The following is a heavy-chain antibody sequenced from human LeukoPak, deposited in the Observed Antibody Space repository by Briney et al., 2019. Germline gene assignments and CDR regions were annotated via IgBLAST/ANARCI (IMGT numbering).Heavy chain of an antibody. Sequence: GASVKVSCKASGYTFTGYYMHWVRQAPGQGLEWMGWVNPNSGGTNYAQKFQGRVTMTRDTSISTAYMELSRLRSDDTAVYYCAGVDTAMVSDGFFDYWGQGTLVTVSS. CDR1: GYTFTGYY. CDR2: VNPNSGGT. J-gene: IGHJ4*02. CDR3: AGVDTAMVSDGFFDY. V-gene: IGHV1-2*02. D-gene: IGHD5-18*01.